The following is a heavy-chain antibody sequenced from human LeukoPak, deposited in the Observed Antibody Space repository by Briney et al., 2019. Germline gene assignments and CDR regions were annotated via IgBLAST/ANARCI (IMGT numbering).Heavy chain of an antibody. Sequence: RAGGSLRLSCAASGFTFSNARMNWVRQAPGKGLEWVGRIKSKTDGGTIDYAAPVKGRFTISRDDSKNTLYLQMDGLRTEDTAVHYCATDVEDNGNYKGLLRYWGQGTLVTVSS. V-gene: IGHV3-15*07. J-gene: IGHJ4*02. CDR2: IKSKTDGGTI. CDR1: GFTFSNAR. D-gene: IGHD1-7*01. CDR3: ATDVEDNGNYKGLLRY.